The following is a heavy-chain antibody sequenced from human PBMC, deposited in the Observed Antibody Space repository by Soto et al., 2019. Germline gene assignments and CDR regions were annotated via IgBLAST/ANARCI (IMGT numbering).Heavy chain of an antibody. J-gene: IGHJ4*02. CDR1: GGTFSSYA. Sequence: GASVKVSCKASGGTFSSYAISWVRQAPGQGIEWMGGIIPIFGTANYAQKFQGRVTITADESRSTAYMELSSLRSEETAVYYCARARGLITPRYYFDYWGQGTLVTVSS. CDR2: IIPIFGTA. CDR3: ARARGLITPRYYFDY. V-gene: IGHV1-69*13. D-gene: IGHD1-20*01.